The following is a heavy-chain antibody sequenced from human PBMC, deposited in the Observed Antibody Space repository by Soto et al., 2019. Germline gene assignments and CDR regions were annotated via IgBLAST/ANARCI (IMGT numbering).Heavy chain of an antibody. J-gene: IGHJ5*02. V-gene: IGHV4-39*01. D-gene: IGHD1-26*01. CDR3: ARHPNIVGATAWFDP. CDR1: GGSISISNYY. Sequence: QLQLQESGPGLVKPSETLSLTCTVSGGSISISNYYWGWIRQPPGKGLEWIGSIYYSGSTYYNPSLTSRVTISRDTSKNQFSLKLSSVTAADTAVYYCARHPNIVGATAWFDPWGQGTLVTVSS. CDR2: IYYSGST.